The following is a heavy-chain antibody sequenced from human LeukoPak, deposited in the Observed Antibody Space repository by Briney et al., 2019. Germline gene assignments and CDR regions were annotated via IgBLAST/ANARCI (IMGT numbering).Heavy chain of an antibody. CDR2: ISPISGKP. Sequence: SVKVSCKASGGTFSSYGVSWVRQAPGQGLEWMGGISPISGKPNYAQKFQGRVTITADESTSTAYMELSSLRSEDTAVYYCARAGEQGPSAEYFQHWGQGTLVTVSS. CDR3: ARAGEQGPSAEYFQH. CDR1: GGTFSSYG. D-gene: IGHD6-13*01. V-gene: IGHV1-69*01. J-gene: IGHJ1*01.